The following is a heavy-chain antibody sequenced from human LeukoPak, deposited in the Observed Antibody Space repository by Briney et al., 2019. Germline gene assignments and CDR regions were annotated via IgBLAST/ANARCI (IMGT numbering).Heavy chain of an antibody. D-gene: IGHD5-24*01. CDR1: GGSISSSSYY. J-gene: IGHJ4*02. V-gene: IGHV4-39*07. CDR2: IYSSGST. CDR3: ARGGEWLQSDPFDY. Sequence: SETLSLTCTVSGGSISSSSYYWGWIRQPPGKGLEWIGSIYSSGSTYYNPSLKSRITISVDTSKNQFSLKLSSVTAADTAVYYCARGGEWLQSDPFDYWGQGTLVTVSS.